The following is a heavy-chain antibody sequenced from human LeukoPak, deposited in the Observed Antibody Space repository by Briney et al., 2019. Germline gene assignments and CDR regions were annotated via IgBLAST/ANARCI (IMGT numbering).Heavy chain of an antibody. J-gene: IGHJ6*02. D-gene: IGHD2-15*01. CDR1: GGTFSSYA. CDR2: IIPIFGTA. CDR3: ASRGYSPNYYYGMDV. Sequence: SVKVSCKASGGTFSSYAISWVRQAPGQGLEWMGGIIPIFGTANYAQKFQGRVTITADESTSTAYMELSSLRSEDTAVYYCASRGYSPNYYYGMDVWGQGTTVTVSS. V-gene: IGHV1-69*01.